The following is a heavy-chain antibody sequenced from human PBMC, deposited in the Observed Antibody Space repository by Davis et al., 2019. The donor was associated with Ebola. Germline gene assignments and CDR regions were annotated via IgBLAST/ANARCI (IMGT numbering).Heavy chain of an antibody. J-gene: IGHJ4*02. CDR2: IYPSDSDT. CDR3: ARLGTRSFDY. Sequence: GESLKISCKGYGYTFTSNWIVWVRQMPGRGLEWMGDIYPSDSDTKYSPSFQGHATFSVDKSTTTAYLQWGSLKASDTATYYCARLGTRSFDYWGQGIVVTVSS. V-gene: IGHV5-51*01. CDR1: GYTFTSNW. D-gene: IGHD2-2*01.